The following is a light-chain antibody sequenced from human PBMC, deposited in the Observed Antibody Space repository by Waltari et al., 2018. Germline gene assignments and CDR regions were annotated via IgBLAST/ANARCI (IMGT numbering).Light chain of an antibody. CDR3: SSYTSTSTLDV. CDR1: SSDIGGYNY. V-gene: IGLV2-14*01. Sequence: QSALPQPAPVSGSPGQPVPHSLTGTSSDIGGYNYFPWYQHHPGKAPQLMIYEVTKRPSGVSYRFSGSKSGNTASLTISGLQAEDEANYFCSSYTSTSTLDVFGGGTKLTVL. CDR2: EVT. J-gene: IGLJ2*01.